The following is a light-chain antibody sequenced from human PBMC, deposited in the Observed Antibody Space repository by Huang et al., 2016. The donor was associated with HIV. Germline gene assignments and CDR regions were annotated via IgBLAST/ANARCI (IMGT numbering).Light chain of an antibody. Sequence: DIQMTQSPSSLSAYVGDRVTITCRASQSISSYLNLYQHEPGKAPKLLIYAASSLQSWVPSMFSGSGSGTDFTLTISRLQPEDFATYYCQQSYITPLTFGGGTKVEIK. CDR2: AAS. V-gene: IGKV1-39*01. CDR3: QQSYITPLT. J-gene: IGKJ4*01. CDR1: QSISSY.